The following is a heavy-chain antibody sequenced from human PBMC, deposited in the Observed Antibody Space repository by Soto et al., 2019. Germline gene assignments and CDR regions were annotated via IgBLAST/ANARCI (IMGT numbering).Heavy chain of an antibody. V-gene: IGHV1-69*12. CDR1: GGTFSSYA. J-gene: IGHJ3*02. Sequence: QVQLVQSGAEVKKPGSSVKVSCKASGGTFSSYAISWVRQAPGQGLEWMGGIIPIFGTATYAQKFQGRVTITADEATRTAYMELSSLRSEDTAVYYCARDRVIQLWPHTPHDAFDIWGQGTMVTVSS. CDR3: ARDRVIQLWPHTPHDAFDI. D-gene: IGHD5-18*01. CDR2: IIPIFGTA.